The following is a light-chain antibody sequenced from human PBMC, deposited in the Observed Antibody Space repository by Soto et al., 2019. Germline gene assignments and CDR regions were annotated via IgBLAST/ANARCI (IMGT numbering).Light chain of an antibody. Sequence: DIQMTQSPSTLTASLGDRVTITCRASQSLSSGVAWYQQRPGQSPQLLIYDSSSLHDGVPSRFSGSGSGTHFTLTVNSLQPDDFANYHCQQCNTPLNSFGQGTKLAIK. V-gene: IGKV1-5*01. CDR2: DSS. J-gene: IGKJ2*01. CDR1: QSLSSG. CDR3: QQCNTPLNS.